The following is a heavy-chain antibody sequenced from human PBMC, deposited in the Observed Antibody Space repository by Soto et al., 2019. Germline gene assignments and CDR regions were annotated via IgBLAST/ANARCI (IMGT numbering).Heavy chain of an antibody. Sequence: PGGSLRLSCAAAGFTFSSYGMHWVRQAPGKGLGWVAVIWYDGSNKYYADSVKGRFTISRDNSKSTLYLQMNSLRAEDTALYYCAKGRSYYYYYGVDVWGQGTTVTVSS. CDR2: IWYDGSNK. V-gene: IGHV3-33*06. CDR3: AKGRSYYYYYGVDV. J-gene: IGHJ6*02. CDR1: GFTFSSYG.